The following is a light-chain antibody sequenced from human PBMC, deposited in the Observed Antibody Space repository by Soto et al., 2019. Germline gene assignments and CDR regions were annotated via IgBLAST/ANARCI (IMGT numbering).Light chain of an antibody. CDR2: GAS. V-gene: IGKV3-20*01. Sequence: IVLTQSPGTLSLSPGERATLSCRASQSVSSSYLAWYQQKHGQAPRLVIYGASSRATGIPDRFSGSGSGTDFTITISRLEQEDFAVYYGQQYGSSSITFGQGTRLEIK. CDR1: QSVSSSY. CDR3: QQYGSSSIT. J-gene: IGKJ5*01.